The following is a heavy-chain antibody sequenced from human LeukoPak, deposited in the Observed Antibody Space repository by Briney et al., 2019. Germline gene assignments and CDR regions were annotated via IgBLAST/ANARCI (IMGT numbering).Heavy chain of an antibody. V-gene: IGHV3-15*01. CDR2: IKRKTDGGTA. CDR3: TTGSCSGGSCSSLFY. Sequence: GGSLRLSCAASGFTFSSYSMNWVRQAPGKGLEWVGRIKRKTDGGTAEYAAPVKGRFTISRDDSRDTLYLQTNSLETEDTGVYFCTTGSCSGGSCSSLFYWGQGTLVTVSS. D-gene: IGHD2-15*01. CDR1: GFTFSSYS. J-gene: IGHJ4*02.